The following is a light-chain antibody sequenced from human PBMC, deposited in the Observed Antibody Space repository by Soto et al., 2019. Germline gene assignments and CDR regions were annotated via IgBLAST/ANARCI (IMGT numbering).Light chain of an antibody. CDR2: DSN. CDR3: GSWDNRLSAVV. CDR1: SSNIQSNS. Sequence: QSVLTQPPSVSAAPGQKVTISCSGSSSNIQSNSVFWYQHLPGTAPKLLIYDSNQRPSAIPDRFFGSNSGTSATLDITGLQTGDEADYYCGSWDNRLSAVVFGGGTKLTVL. J-gene: IGLJ3*02. V-gene: IGLV1-51*01.